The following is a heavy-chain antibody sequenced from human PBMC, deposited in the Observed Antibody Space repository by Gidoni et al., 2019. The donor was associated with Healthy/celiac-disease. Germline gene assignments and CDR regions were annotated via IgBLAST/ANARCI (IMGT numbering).Heavy chain of an antibody. V-gene: IGHV4-61*01. CDR1: GGSVSSGRYY. CDR3: ARGVIVVDRGWFDP. J-gene: IGHJ5*02. D-gene: IGHD3-22*01. CDR2: IYYSGST. Sequence: QVQLQESGPGLVKPTETLSLTCTVSGGSVSSGRYYWRWIRQPPGKGLEWIGYIYYSGSTNSNPSLKSRVTISVDTSKNQFSLKLSSVTAADTAVYYCARGVIVVDRGWFDPWGQGTLVTVSS.